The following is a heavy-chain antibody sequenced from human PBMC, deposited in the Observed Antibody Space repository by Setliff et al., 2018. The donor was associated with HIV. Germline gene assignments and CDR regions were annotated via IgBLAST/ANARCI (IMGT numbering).Heavy chain of an antibody. Sequence: SETLSLTCGVYGGSFSGYYWNWIRRPPGNGLEWIGSFYHSTTYYNPSLKSRVTISVDTSKNQFSLKLISVTAADTAVYYCARYGGNSFWFDPWGQGTLVTVSS. CDR1: GGSFSGYY. D-gene: IGHD2-21*01. CDR3: ARYGGNSFWFDP. J-gene: IGHJ5*02. V-gene: IGHV4-34*01. CDR2: FYHSTT.